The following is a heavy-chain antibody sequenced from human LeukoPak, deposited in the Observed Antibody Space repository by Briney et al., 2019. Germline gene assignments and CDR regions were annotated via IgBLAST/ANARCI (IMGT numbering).Heavy chain of an antibody. J-gene: IGHJ4*02. Sequence: PGGSLRLSCAASGFTFSDFYMTWIRQAPGKGLEWVPYISNRGSTIHYADSVRGRFTISRDNAKKSLYLQMNSLRAEDTALYYCARSADRSGYFREITLYYFDYWGQGTLVTVSS. CDR3: ARSADRSGYFREITLYYFDY. V-gene: IGHV3-11*01. CDR1: GFTFSDFY. CDR2: ISNRGSTI. D-gene: IGHD3-22*01.